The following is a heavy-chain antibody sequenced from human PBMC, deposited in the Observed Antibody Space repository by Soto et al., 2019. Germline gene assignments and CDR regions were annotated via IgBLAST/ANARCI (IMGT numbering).Heavy chain of an antibody. CDR3: ARLDSWYNAFDI. CDR2: IYYTGTT. D-gene: IGHD6-13*01. CDR1: GDSISRSKSY. V-gene: IGHV4-39*01. J-gene: IGHJ3*02. Sequence: SETLSLTCIVSGDSISRSKSYWGWIRQPPEKGLEWIGAIYYTGTTYNSPSLKSRVTMSVDTSKNQFSLKLSSVTAADTAVYYCARLDSWYNAFDIWGQGTMVTVSS.